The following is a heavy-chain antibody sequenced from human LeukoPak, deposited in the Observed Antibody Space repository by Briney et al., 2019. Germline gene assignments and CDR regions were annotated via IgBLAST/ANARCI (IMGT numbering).Heavy chain of an antibody. V-gene: IGHV4-4*07. CDR2: IYTSGST. J-gene: IGHJ4*02. CDR1: GGSISSYY. Sequence: SETLSLTCTVSGGSISSYYWSWIRQPAGTGLEWIGRIYTSGSTNYNPSLKSRVTMSVDTSKNQFSLKLTSVTAADTAVYYCARDLSHSGWYQEGYWGQGTLVTVSS. D-gene: IGHD6-19*01. CDR3: ARDLSHSGWYQEGY.